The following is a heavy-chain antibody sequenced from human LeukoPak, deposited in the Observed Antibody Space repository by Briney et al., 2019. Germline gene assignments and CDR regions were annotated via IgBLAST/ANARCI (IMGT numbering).Heavy chain of an antibody. V-gene: IGHV4-31*03. CDR2: IYYSGST. CDR3: ARTRGYSMDWFDP. CDR1: GGSISNGGYY. D-gene: IGHD6-13*01. Sequence: SQTLSLTCTVSGGSISNGGYYWSWIRQHPGKGLEWIGYIYYSGSTYYNPSLKSRVAISVDTSKNQFSLKLSSVTAADTAVYYCARTRGYSMDWFDPWGQGTLVTVSS. J-gene: IGHJ5*02.